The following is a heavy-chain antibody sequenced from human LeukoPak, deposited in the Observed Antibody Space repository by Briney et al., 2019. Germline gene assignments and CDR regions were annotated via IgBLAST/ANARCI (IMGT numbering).Heavy chain of an antibody. V-gene: IGHV1-18*01. CDR3: ARASYCSDGSCYSDY. CDR2: ISAYNGNT. D-gene: IGHD2-15*01. J-gene: IGHJ4*02. Sequence: ASVKVSFKASFYTLTSYSISWVRQAPGQGLEWMGGISAYNGNTIYEQKVKGRVTMTTATSTSTDYMELRSLKSDDTAVYYCARASYCSDGSCYSDYWGQGTLVTVSS. CDR1: FYTLTSYS.